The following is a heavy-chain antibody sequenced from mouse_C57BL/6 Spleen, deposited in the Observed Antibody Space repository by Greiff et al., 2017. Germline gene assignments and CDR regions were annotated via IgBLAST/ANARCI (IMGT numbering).Heavy chain of an antibody. CDR1: GYTFTDYE. CDR2: IDPETGGT. Sequence: QVQLQQSGAELVRPGASVTLSCKASGYTFTDYEMHWVKQTPVHGLEWIGAIDPETGGTAYNPKFKGKAILTADKSSSTAYMELRSLTSEDSAVYYCTRSPLYYGSSSYAMDYWGQGTSVTVSS. D-gene: IGHD1-1*01. CDR3: TRSPLYYGSSSYAMDY. J-gene: IGHJ4*01. V-gene: IGHV1-15*01.